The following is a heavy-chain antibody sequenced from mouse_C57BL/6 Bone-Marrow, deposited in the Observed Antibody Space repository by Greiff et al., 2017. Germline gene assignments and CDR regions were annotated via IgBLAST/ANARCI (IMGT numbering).Heavy chain of an antibody. Sequence: VQLQQSGAELVRPGASVKLSCTASGFNIKDDYMHWVQQRPEQGLEWIGWIDPENGDTEYASKFQGKATITADTSSNTAYLQLSSLTSEDTAVYYCTTGYFDVWGTGTTVTVSS. J-gene: IGHJ1*03. CDR3: TTGYFDV. V-gene: IGHV14-4*01. CDR2: IDPENGDT. CDR1: GFNIKDDY.